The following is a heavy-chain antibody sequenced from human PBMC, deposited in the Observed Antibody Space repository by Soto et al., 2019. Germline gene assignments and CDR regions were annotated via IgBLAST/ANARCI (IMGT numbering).Heavy chain of an antibody. CDR1: CYTFPSYG. CDR2: ISAYNGNT. J-gene: IGHJ4*02. Sequence: ASVKVSCKPSCYTFPSYGISWVRQAPGQGLEWMGWISAYNGNTNYAQKLQGRVTMTTDTSTSTAYMELRSLRSDDTAVYYCARGRSSGWQYDYWGQGTLVTVSS. D-gene: IGHD6-19*01. CDR3: ARGRSSGWQYDY. V-gene: IGHV1-18*04.